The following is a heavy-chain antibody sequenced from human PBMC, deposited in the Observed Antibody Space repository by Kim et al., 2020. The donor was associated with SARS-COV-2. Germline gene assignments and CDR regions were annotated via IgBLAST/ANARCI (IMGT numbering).Heavy chain of an antibody. CDR2: ISAYNGNT. V-gene: IGHV1-18*01. CDR3: ARDGGYTYGLHWFDP. J-gene: IGHJ5*02. CDR1: GYPFISYG. Sequence: ASVKVSCKGFGYPFISYGFTWVRQAPGQGLEWMGWISAYNGNTNYAQKFQGRVTMTTDTSTSTAYMELRSLRSDDTAVYYCARDGGYTYGLHWFDPWGQGTLVTVSS. D-gene: IGHD5-18*01.